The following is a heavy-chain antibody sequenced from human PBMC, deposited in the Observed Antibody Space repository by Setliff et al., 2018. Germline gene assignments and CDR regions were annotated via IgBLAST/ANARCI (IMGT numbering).Heavy chain of an antibody. CDR3: ARAPSTRGYSGYDS. Sequence: GGSLRLSCVTSGFNYADYAMSWVRQAPGKGLEWVAVIWYDGSNKYYADSVKGRFTISRDNSKNTLYLQMNSLRAEDTAVYYCARAPSTRGYSGYDSWGQGTLVTVSS. J-gene: IGHJ5*02. D-gene: IGHD5-12*01. CDR2: IWYDGSNK. CDR1: GFNYADYA. V-gene: IGHV3-33*01.